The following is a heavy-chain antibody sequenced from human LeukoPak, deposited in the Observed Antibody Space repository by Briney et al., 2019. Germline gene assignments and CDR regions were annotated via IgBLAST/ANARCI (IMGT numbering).Heavy chain of an antibody. CDR2: IYPGDSDT. Sequence: GESLKISCKGSGYSFTSYWIGWVRQMPGKGLEWMGIIYPGDSDTRYSPSFQGQVTISADKSISTAYLQWSSLKASDTAMYYRARGEVVPAADFDYWGQGTLVTVSS. V-gene: IGHV5-51*01. CDR3: ARGEVVPAADFDY. D-gene: IGHD2-2*01. J-gene: IGHJ4*02. CDR1: GYSFTSYW.